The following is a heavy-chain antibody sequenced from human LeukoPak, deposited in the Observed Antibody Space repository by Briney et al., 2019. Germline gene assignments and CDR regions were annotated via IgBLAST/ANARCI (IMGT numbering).Heavy chain of an antibody. D-gene: IGHD2-21*01. CDR2: FDPEDGET. CDR1: GYTLTELS. V-gene: IGHV1-24*01. Sequence: ASVKVSCKVSGYTLTELSMHWVRQAPGKGLEWMGGFDPEDGETIYAQKFQGRVTMTEDTSTDTAYMELSSLRSEDTAVYYCAGGPYKCGGDCYYDAFDIWGQGTMVTVSS. J-gene: IGHJ3*02. CDR3: AGGPYKCGGDCYYDAFDI.